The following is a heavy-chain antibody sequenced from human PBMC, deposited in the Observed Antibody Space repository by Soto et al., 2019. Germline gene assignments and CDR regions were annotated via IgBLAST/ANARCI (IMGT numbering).Heavy chain of an antibody. CDR2: IIPIFGTA. CDR3: ARAASQWLVPNWFDP. CDR1: GGTFSSYA. Sequence: SVKVSCKASGGTFSSYAISWVRQAPGQGLEWMGGIIPIFGTANYAQKFQGRVTITADESTSTAYMELSSLRSEDTAVYYCARAASQWLVPNWFDPWGQGTLVTVSS. J-gene: IGHJ5*02. V-gene: IGHV1-69*13. D-gene: IGHD6-19*01.